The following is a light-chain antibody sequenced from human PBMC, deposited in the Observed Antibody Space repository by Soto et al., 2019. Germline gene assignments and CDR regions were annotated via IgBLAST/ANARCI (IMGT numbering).Light chain of an antibody. CDR2: AAS. J-gene: IGKJ2*01. CDR3: QQLNSYPPT. CDR1: QGISSY. V-gene: IGKV1-9*01. Sequence: SQLTQSPSSLSASVGDRVTITCRASQGISSYLAWYQQEPGKAPKLLIYAASTLQHGVPSRFSGSGSGTDFTVTTSSLQPEDFATYYCQQLNSYPPTFGQGTKLALK.